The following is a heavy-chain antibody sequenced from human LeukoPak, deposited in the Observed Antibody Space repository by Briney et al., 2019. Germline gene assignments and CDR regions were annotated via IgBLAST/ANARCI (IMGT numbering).Heavy chain of an antibody. CDR1: GFTFSSYA. CDR2: ISYDGSNK. D-gene: IGHD5-18*01. Sequence: QPGRSLRLSCAASGFTFSSYAMHWVRQAPGKGLEWVAVISYDGSNKYYADSVKGRFTISRDNSKNTLYLQMNSLRAEDTAVYYCARDHHYTHGYSYGHVPDYWGQGTLVTVSS. CDR3: ARDHHYTHGYSYGHVPDY. V-gene: IGHV3-30-3*01. J-gene: IGHJ4*02.